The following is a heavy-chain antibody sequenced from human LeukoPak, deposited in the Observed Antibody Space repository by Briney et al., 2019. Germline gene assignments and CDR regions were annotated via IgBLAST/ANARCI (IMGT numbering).Heavy chain of an antibody. J-gene: IGHJ4*02. V-gene: IGHV3-15*01. CDR1: GFTFSNAW. Sequence: PGGSLRLSCAASGFTFSNAWMSWVRQAPGKGLEWVGRIKSKTDGGTTDYAPPVKGRFTISRDDSKSTLYLQMNSLKTEDTAVYYCTASITMVRGGTEIDYWGQGTLVTVSS. CDR3: TASITMVRGGTEIDY. CDR2: IKSKTDGGTT. D-gene: IGHD3-10*01.